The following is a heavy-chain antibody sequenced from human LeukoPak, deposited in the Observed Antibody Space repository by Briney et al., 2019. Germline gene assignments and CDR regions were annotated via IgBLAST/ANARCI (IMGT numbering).Heavy chain of an antibody. CDR2: INHSGST. Sequence: SETLSLTCAVYGGSFSGYYWSRIRQPPGKGLEWIGEINHSGSTNYNPSLKSRVTISVDTSKNQFSLKLSSVTAADTAVYYCARGRFPTVTTRFKTHAEYFQHWGQGTLVTVSS. J-gene: IGHJ1*01. CDR1: GGSFSGYY. V-gene: IGHV4-34*01. CDR3: ARGRFPTVTTRFKTHAEYFQH. D-gene: IGHD4-17*01.